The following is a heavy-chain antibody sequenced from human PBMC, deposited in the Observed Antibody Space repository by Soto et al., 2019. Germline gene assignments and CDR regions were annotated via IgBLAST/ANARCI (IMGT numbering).Heavy chain of an antibody. Sequence: ASVKVSCKASGYTFGNYGSSWVRRATGQGLEWMGWIIANHDNPNYAQKLQGRVTMTTDKSTSTAYMELRSLRSDDTAVYYCARIKRILTPRWFDPWGQGTLVTVSS. J-gene: IGHJ5*02. CDR2: IIANHDNP. V-gene: IGHV1-18*01. D-gene: IGHD2-15*01. CDR1: GYTFGNYG. CDR3: ARIKRILTPRWFDP.